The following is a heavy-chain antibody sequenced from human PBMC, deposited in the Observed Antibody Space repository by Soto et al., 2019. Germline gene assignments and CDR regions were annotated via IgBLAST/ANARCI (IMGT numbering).Heavy chain of an antibody. J-gene: IGHJ6*02. CDR1: GFNFSSYW. Sequence: AGSLRLSCAASGFNFSSYWMHWVLQAPGKGLVWVSRVNGDGSSTRYADSVKGRLTISRDNAKNTLYLQMNSLRAEDTAVYYCARAEYYDSRGYFYYYYGMDVWGQGTTVTVS. V-gene: IGHV3-74*01. CDR2: VNGDGSST. D-gene: IGHD3-22*01. CDR3: ARAEYYDSRGYFYYYYGMDV.